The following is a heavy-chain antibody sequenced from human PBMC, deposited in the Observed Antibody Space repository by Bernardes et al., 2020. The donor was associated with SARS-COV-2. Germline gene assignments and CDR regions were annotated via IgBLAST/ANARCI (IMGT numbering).Heavy chain of an antibody. CDR1: GYTFTSYG. J-gene: IGHJ6*02. CDR3: ARVPHNWGLDPGSTYGMDV. Sequence: ASVKVSCKASGYTFTSYGISWVRQAPGQGLEWMGWISAYNGNTNYAQKLQGRVTMTTDTSTSTAYMELRSLRSDDTAVYYCARVPHNWGLDPGSTYGMDVWGQGTTVTVSS. V-gene: IGHV1-18*01. CDR2: ISAYNGNT. D-gene: IGHD7-27*01.